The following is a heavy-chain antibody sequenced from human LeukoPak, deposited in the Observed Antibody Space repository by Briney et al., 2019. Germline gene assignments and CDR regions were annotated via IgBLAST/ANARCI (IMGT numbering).Heavy chain of an antibody. CDR1: GFTFDDYA. Sequence: QPGRSLRLSCAASGFTFDDYAMHWVRQAPGKGLEWVSGISGSGGSTYYADSVKGRFTISRDNSKNTLYLQMNSLRAEDTAVYYCAKPPGIAVRMDAFDIWGQGTMVTVSS. CDR2: ISGSGGST. V-gene: IGHV3-23*01. J-gene: IGHJ3*02. CDR3: AKPPGIAVRMDAFDI. D-gene: IGHD6-19*01.